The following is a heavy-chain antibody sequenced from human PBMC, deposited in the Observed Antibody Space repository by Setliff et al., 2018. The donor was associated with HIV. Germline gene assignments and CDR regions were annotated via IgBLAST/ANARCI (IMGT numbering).Heavy chain of an antibody. CDR1: GASLIYYY. V-gene: IGHV4-59*12. D-gene: IGHD3-22*01. CDR3: ARDPHYFDRSGYFSWFYFDY. J-gene: IGHJ4*02. Sequence: SETLSLTCSVSGASLIYYYWSWIRQPPGKGLEWIGFVDYSGDSNYNPSLQSRVTISRDPSKNQFSLRLRSVTTADTAVYYCARDPHYFDRSGYFSWFYFDYWGQGKLVTVSS. CDR2: VDYSGDS.